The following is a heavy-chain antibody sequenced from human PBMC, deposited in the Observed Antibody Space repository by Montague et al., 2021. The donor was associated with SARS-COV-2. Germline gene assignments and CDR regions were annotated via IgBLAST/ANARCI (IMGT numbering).Heavy chain of an antibody. CDR1: GFIFSSYE. CDR3: AREESDGLGYYGMDV. D-gene: IGHD3-10*01. V-gene: IGHV3-48*03. CDR2: ISSSGSTI. Sequence: SLRLSCAASGFIFSSYEMNWVRQAPGKGLEWVSYISSSGSTIYYADSVKGRFTISRDNAKNSLYLQMNSLRAEDTAVYYCAREESDGLGYYGMDVWGQGTTVTVSS. J-gene: IGHJ6*02.